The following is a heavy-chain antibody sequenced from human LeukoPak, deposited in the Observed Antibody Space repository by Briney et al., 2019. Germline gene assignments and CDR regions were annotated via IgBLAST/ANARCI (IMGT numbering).Heavy chain of an antibody. CDR3: ARASLWFGEFNYYYYGMDV. Sequence: PGGSLRLSCAASGFTVSSNYMSWVRQAPGKGLEWVSVIYSGGSTYYADPVKGRFTISRDNSKNTLYLQMNSLRAEDTAVYYCARASLWFGEFNYYYYGMDVWGQGTTVTVSS. D-gene: IGHD3-10*01. V-gene: IGHV3-66*01. CDR1: GFTVSSNY. CDR2: IYSGGST. J-gene: IGHJ6*02.